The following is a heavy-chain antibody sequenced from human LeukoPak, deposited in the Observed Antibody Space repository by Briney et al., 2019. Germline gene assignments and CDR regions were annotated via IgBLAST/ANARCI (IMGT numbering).Heavy chain of an antibody. CDR3: ARDLGDSFDY. J-gene: IGHJ4*02. Sequence: GGSLRLSCAASGFIFGDYSINWIRQAPGKGLEWVSYISSSGYHTNYADSVKGRFTISRDNAKNSLYLQMNSLRAEDTAVYYCARDLGDSFDYWGQGTLVTVSS. V-gene: IGHV3-11*05. CDR1: GFIFGDYS. D-gene: IGHD3-10*01. CDR2: ISSSGYHT.